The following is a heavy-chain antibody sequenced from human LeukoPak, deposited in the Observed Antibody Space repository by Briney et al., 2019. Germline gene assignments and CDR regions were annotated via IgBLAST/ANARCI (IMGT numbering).Heavy chain of an antibody. CDR2: INHSGRN. V-gene: IGHV4-34*01. CDR1: GGSFSGYY. CDR3: ARATGTKVPPGY. J-gene: IGHJ4*02. Sequence: SETLSLTCAVYGGSFSGYYWSWIRQPPGKGLEWIGEINHSGRNNYNPSLKSRVTRSVDTSKNQFSLKLSSVTAADTAVYYCARATGTKVPPGYWGQGTLVTVSS. D-gene: IGHD1-7*01.